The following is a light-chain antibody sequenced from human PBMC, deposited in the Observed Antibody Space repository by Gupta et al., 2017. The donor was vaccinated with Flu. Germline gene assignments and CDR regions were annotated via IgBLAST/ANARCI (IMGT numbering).Light chain of an antibody. CDR1: SSDVGGYNY. J-gene: IGLJ2*01. CDR2: EVS. Sequence: QSALTQPASVSGSPGQSITLPCTGTSSDVGGYNYVCWYQQHTDKAPKLVIYEVSNRPSGVSDRFSGSKSGNTASLTISGLQPEDEADYYCSSYTGFSTVVFGGGTKVTVL. CDR3: SSYTGFSTVV. V-gene: IGLV2-14*01.